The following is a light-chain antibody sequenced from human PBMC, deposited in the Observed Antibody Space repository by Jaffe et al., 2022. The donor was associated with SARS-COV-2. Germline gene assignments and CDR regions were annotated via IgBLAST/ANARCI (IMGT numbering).Light chain of an antibody. J-gene: IGLJ1*01. V-gene: IGLV1-51*01. CDR1: SSNIGNNY. CDR3: GAWDGSLRSYV. Sequence: QSVLTQPPSVSAAPGQKVTISCSGSSSNIGNNYVSWYQQLPGTAPKLLIYDNNKRPSGIPDRFSGSTSGTSATLGITGLQTGDEADYYCGAWDGSLRSYVFGTGTEVAVL. CDR2: DNN.